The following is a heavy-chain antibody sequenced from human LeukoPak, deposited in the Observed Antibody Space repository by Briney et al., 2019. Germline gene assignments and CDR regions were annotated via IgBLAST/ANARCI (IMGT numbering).Heavy chain of an antibody. CDR3: ARAKYSSGWYEEEPFDY. D-gene: IGHD6-19*01. CDR1: GFTFSSNS. V-gene: IGHV3-21*01. J-gene: IGHJ4*02. Sequence: GGSLRLSCAASGFTFSSNSMNWVRQAPGKGLEWVSSISSSSSYIYYADSVKGRFTISRDNAKNSLYLQMNSLRAEDTAVYYCARAKYSSGWYEEEPFDYWGQGTLVTVSS. CDR2: ISSSSSYI.